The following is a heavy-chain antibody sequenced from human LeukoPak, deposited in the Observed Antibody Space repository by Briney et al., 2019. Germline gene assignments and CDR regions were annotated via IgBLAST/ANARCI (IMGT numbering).Heavy chain of an antibody. CDR2: IYYSGST. J-gene: IGHJ4*02. CDR1: GGSISSYY. CDR3: ARGEMSNVDTAMVD. V-gene: IGHV4-59*01. Sequence: PSETLSLTCTVSGGSISSYYWSWIRQPPGKGLEWIGYIYYSGSTNYNPSLKSRVTISVDTSKNQFSLKLSSVTAADTAVYYCARGEMSNVDTAMVDWGQGTLVTVSS. D-gene: IGHD5-18*01.